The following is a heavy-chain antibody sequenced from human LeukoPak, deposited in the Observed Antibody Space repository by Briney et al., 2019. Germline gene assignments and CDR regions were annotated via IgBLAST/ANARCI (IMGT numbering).Heavy chain of an antibody. D-gene: IGHD2-15*01. V-gene: IGHV1-8*01. CDR1: GYTFTSYD. J-gene: IGHJ4*02. CDR2: MNPNSGNT. CDR3: ARYDCSGGSCYLAY. Sequence: GASVEVSCKASGYTFTSYDINWVRHAAGQGLEWMGWMNPNSGNTGYAQKFQGRVTMTRNTSISTAYMELSSLRSEDTAVYYCARYDCSGGSCYLAYWGQGTLVTVSS.